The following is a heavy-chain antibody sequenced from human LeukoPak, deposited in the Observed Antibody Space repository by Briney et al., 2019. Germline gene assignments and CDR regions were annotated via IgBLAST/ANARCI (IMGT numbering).Heavy chain of an antibody. CDR2: IYSGGST. CDR1: GFTVSSKY. J-gene: IGHJ4*02. Sequence: GGSLRLSRAASGFTVSSKYMGWVRQAPGKGLEWVSVIYSGGSTLYADSVKGRFTISRDNSKNTLYLQMNSLRAEDTAVHYCARRDSSSWSFDYWGQGTLVTVSS. D-gene: IGHD6-13*01. CDR3: ARRDSSSWSFDY. V-gene: IGHV3-66*02.